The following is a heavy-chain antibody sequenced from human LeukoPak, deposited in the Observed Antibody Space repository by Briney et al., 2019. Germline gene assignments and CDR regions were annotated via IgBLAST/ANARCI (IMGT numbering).Heavy chain of an antibody. V-gene: IGHV3-48*01. D-gene: IGHD3-22*01. CDR1: GFTFSSYS. CDR3: ARDYYYDSSGYYLVPTFDY. CDR2: ISSSSSTI. J-gene: IGHJ4*01. Sequence: GGSLRLSCAASGFTFSSYSMNWVRQAPGKGLEWVSYISSSSSTIYYADSVKGRFTISRDNAKNSLYLQMNSLGAEDTAVYYCARDYYYDSSGYYLVPTFDYWGQGTLVTVSS.